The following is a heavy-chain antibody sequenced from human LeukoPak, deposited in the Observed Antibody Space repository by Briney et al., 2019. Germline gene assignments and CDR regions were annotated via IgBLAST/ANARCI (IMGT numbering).Heavy chain of an antibody. J-gene: IGHJ3*02. CDR1: GGSFSGYY. Sequence: PSETLSLTCAVYGGSFSGYYWSWIRQPPGKGLEWIGEINHSGSTNYNPSLKSRVTISVDTSKNQFSLKLSSVTAADTAVYYCARDRSLPVPDAFDIWGQGTMVTVSS. D-gene: IGHD3-10*01. CDR3: ARDRSLPVPDAFDI. CDR2: INHSGST. V-gene: IGHV4-34*01.